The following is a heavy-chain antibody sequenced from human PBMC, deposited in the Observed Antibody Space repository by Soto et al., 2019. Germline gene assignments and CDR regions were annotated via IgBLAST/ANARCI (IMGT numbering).Heavy chain of an antibody. J-gene: IGHJ2*01. CDR1: GFTFSSYA. D-gene: IGHD4-17*01. V-gene: IGHV3-30-3*01. CDR2: ISYDGSNK. Sequence: QVQLVASGGGVVQPGRSLRLSCAASGFTFSSYAMHWVRQAPGKGLEWVAVISYDGSNKYYADSVKGRFTISRDNSKNTLYLQMNSLRAEDTAVYYCARDGGGDGDYPYWYFDLWGRGTLVTVSS. CDR3: ARDGGGDGDYPYWYFDL.